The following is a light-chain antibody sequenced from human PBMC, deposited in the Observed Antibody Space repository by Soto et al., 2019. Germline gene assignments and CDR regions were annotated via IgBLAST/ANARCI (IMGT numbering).Light chain of an antibody. Sequence: IQVTKSPSSLSASVGDRVTIPCRASQSVSFWLAWYQQKPGKAPKLRIYKASTLKRGVPSRFSGSGSGTEVTLTISSLQPDDVATYYCQHYNSYSEAFGQGTKVDIK. CDR3: QHYNSYSEA. CDR2: KAS. J-gene: IGKJ1*01. V-gene: IGKV1-5*03. CDR1: QSVSFW.